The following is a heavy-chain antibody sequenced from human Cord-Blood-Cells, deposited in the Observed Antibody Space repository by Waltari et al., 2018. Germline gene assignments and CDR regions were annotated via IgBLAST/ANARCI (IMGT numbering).Heavy chain of an antibody. V-gene: IGHV4-34*01. CDR3: ARGASSGYYYYYYYGMDV. CDR2: IKQSGRT. Sequence: QVQLQQWGAGLLKPSETLSLTCAVYGGSFSGYHWSWIRQPPGKGLEWIGKIKQSGRTNCNPSPKSGVNISVDTSKNQFSLKLSSVTAADTAVYYCARGASSGYYYYYYYGMDVWGQGTTVTVSS. D-gene: IGHD3-22*01. CDR1: GGSFSGYH. J-gene: IGHJ6*02.